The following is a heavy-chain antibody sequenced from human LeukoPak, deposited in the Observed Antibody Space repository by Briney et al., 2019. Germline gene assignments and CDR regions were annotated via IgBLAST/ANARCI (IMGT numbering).Heavy chain of an antibody. CDR3: ARITMVRGFDY. CDR2: ISWNSGSI. J-gene: IGHJ4*02. V-gene: IGHV3-9*01. CDR1: GFTFDDYA. Sequence: GGSLRLSCAASGFTFDDYAMHWVRQAPGKGLEWVSGISWNSGSIGYADSVKGRFTISRDNAKNSLYLQMNSLRAEDTAVYYCARITMVRGFDYWGQGTLVTVSS. D-gene: IGHD3-10*01.